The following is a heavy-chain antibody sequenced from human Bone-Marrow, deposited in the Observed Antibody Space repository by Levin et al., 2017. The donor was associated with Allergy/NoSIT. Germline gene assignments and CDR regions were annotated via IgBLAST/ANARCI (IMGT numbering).Heavy chain of an antibody. V-gene: IGHV3-30-3*01. CDR1: GFTFGDHA. CDR2: ISNDGNEQ. CDR3: VRVLYGIVVPNDS. J-gene: IGHJ4*02. D-gene: IGHD2-21*01. Sequence: GGSLRLSCAASGFTFGDHAMHWVRQAPGKGLQWVSLISNDGNEQDYADSVKGRCTISRENSNNTLFLEIKSLRPEDTAVYFCVRVLYGIVVPNDSWGPGTLVIVSS.